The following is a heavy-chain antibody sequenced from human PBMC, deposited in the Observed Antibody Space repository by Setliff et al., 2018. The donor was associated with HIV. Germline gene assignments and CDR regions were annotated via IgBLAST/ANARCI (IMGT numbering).Heavy chain of an antibody. V-gene: IGHV5-51*01. CDR2: IHPSDFVT. D-gene: IGHD3-3*01. Sequence: GESLTISCKASGYTFTNYWIGWVGQMPGQGLEWIGVIHPSDFVTRYGPSFQGQVSISADRSITTAYLQWSSLKASDTAIYYCTRRRRAPGTEDLEAHWGQGTLVTVSS. J-gene: IGHJ4*02. CDR3: TRRRRAPGTEDLEAH. CDR1: GYTFTNYW.